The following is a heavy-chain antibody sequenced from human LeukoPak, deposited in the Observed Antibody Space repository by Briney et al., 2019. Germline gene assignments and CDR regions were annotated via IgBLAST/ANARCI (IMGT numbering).Heavy chain of an antibody. D-gene: IGHD5-12*01. J-gene: IGHJ4*02. CDR2: FDPEDGET. CDR3: AREVEYSGYDSGYDY. CDR1: GYTLTELS. V-gene: IGHV1-24*01. Sequence: ASVKVSCKVSGYTLTELSMHWVRQAPGKGLEWMGGFDPEDGETIYAQKFQGRVTITRDTSASTAYMELSSLRSEDTAVYYCAREVEYSGYDSGYDYWGQGTLVTVSS.